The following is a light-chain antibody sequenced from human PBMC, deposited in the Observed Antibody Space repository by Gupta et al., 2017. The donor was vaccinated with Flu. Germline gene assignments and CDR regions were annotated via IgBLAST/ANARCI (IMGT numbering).Light chain of an antibody. J-gene: IGKJ4*01. CDR3: QQDNNWPPLT. V-gene: IGKV3-15*01. CDR2: GAS. CDR1: QSVSSN. Sequence: EIVMTQSPATLSVSPGERATLSCRASQSVSSNLAWYQQKPGQAPRLLIYGASTRDTGITARFSGSGCGKELTLTISSRQSEDFAVYYCQQDNNWPPLTFGGGTKVEIK.